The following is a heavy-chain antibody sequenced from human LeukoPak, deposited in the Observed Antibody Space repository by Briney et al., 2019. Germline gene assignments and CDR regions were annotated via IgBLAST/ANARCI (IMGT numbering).Heavy chain of an antibody. D-gene: IGHD6-13*01. V-gene: IGHV3-23*01. CDR2: FGRSGSDT. CDR1: GFTFGTSA. Sequence: GRSLRLSCAASGFTFGTSAMSWVRQAPGKGPEWVSTFGRSGSDTYYSDSVKGRFTIFRDNSKNTLYLQMNSLRDEDTAVYYCAKGSLGSWYYFDYWGQGTLVTVSS. J-gene: IGHJ4*02. CDR3: AKGSLGSWYYFDY.